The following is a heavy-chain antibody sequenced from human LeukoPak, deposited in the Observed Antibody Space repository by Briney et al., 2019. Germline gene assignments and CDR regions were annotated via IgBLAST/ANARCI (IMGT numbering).Heavy chain of an antibody. Sequence: GGSLRLSCAASGFTFSSYSMNWVRQAPGKGLEWVSGINWNGGSTGYADSVKGRFTISRDNAKDSLYLQMNSLRAEDTALYYCARVKGIWFGEFDYWGQGTLVTVSS. V-gene: IGHV3-20*04. CDR1: GFTFSSYS. CDR2: INWNGGST. D-gene: IGHD3-10*01. J-gene: IGHJ4*02. CDR3: ARVKGIWFGEFDY.